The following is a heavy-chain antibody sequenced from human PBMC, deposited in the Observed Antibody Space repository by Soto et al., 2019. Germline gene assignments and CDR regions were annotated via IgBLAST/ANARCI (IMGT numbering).Heavy chain of an antibody. CDR2: ISYDGSNK. CDR3: AKDGWFGESDYGNFDY. D-gene: IGHD3-10*01. V-gene: IGHV3-30*18. CDR1: GFTFSSYG. J-gene: IGHJ4*02. Sequence: PGGSLRLSCAASGFTFSSYGMHWVRQAPGKGLEWVAVISYDGSNKYYADSVKGRFTISRDNSKNTLYLQMNSLRAEDTAVYHCAKDGWFGESDYGNFDYWGQGTLVTVSS.